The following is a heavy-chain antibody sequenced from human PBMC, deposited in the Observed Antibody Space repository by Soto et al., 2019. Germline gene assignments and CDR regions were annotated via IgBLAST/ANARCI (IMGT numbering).Heavy chain of an antibody. D-gene: IGHD1-1*01. CDR3: ARDAVNWNAAIDDYFYGLDV. CDR2: ISIHDGNT. V-gene: IGHV1-18*01. J-gene: IGHJ6*02. Sequence: QVQLVQSGVEVREPGASVKVSCKASAYSFPSYGISWVRQAPGQGLEWMGWISIHDGNTNYAQKFQGRVTMTTDTSXXTXYXXLRSLRSDDTAVYYCARDAVNWNAAIDDYFYGLDVWGQGTTVTVSS. CDR1: AYSFPSYG.